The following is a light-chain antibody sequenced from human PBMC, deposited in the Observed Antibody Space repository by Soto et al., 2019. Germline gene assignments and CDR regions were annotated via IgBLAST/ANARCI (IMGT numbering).Light chain of an antibody. CDR1: QSITYW. CDR3: QQYQSFSFT. V-gene: IGKV1-5*01. Sequence: DIQMTQSPSSLSASVGDRVTITCRASQSITYWLAWYQQKPGRAPKLLIYDVFNLQSGVPSRFSGSGSGTEFTRTISRLQPDDYATYYCQQYQSFSFTFGQGTKLEIK. J-gene: IGKJ2*01. CDR2: DVF.